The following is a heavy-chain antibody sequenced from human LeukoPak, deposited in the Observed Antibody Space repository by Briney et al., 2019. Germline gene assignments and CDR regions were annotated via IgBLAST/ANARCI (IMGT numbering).Heavy chain of an antibody. Sequence: ASVKVSCKTSGYTFTGYHINWVRQAPGQGLEWVGWIRPNDGATKYAQNLQGRVTMSRDTSISTTYMELSSPTSDDTAIYYCARDDEHPYDTKVLDAYDVWGQGTMVTVSS. CDR2: IRPNDGAT. J-gene: IGHJ3*01. D-gene: IGHD3-22*01. V-gene: IGHV1-2*02. CDR1: GYTFTGYH. CDR3: ARDDEHPYDTKVLDAYDV.